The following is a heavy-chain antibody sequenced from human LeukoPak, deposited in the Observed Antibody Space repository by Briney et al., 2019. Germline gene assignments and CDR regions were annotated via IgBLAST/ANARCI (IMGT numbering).Heavy chain of an antibody. CDR3: ARDKAIFGVVKEYYYYYMDV. CDR1: GYTFTSYD. V-gene: IGHV1-8*01. J-gene: IGHJ6*03. CDR2: MNPNSGNT. D-gene: IGHD3-3*01. Sequence: APVKVSCKASGYTFTSYDINWVRQATGQGLEWMGWMNPNSGNTGYAQKFQGRVTMTRNTSISTAYMGLSSLRSEGTAVYYCARDKAIFGVVKEYYYYYMDVWGKGTTVTVSS.